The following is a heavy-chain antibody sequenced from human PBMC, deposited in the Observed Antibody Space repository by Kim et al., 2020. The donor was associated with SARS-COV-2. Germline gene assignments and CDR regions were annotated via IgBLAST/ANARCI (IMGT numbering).Heavy chain of an antibody. CDR2: IYYSGST. Sequence: SETLSLTCTVSGGSISSSSYYWGWIRQPPGKGLEWIGSIYYSGSTYYNPSLKSRVTISVDTSKNQYSLKLSSVTAADPAVYYCARHSSGWVPPFDYWGQG. CDR3: ARHSSGWVPPFDY. CDR1: GGSISSSSYY. D-gene: IGHD6-19*01. V-gene: IGHV4-39*01. J-gene: IGHJ4*02.